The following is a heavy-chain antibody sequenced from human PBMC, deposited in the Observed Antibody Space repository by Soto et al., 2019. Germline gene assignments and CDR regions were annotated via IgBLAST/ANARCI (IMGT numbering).Heavy chain of an antibody. Sequence: SETLSLTCTVSGGSISSGDYYWSWIRQPPGKGLEWIGYIYYSGSTYYNPSLKSRVTISVDTSKNQFSLKLSSVTAADTAVYYCAREDYGGNSPYFQHWGQGTLVTVSS. CDR2: IYYSGST. J-gene: IGHJ1*01. CDR3: AREDYGGNSPYFQH. CDR1: GGSISSGDYY. D-gene: IGHD4-17*01. V-gene: IGHV4-30-4*01.